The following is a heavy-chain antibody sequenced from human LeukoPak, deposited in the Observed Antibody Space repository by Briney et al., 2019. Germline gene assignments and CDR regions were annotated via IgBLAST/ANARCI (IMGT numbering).Heavy chain of an antibody. CDR3: ARGSLLLPSTDSSGPYDLDY. V-gene: IGHV3-48*04. D-gene: IGHD3-22*01. Sequence: PGGSLRLSCAASGFTFSSCSMNWVRQAPGKGLEWVSYISSSSSTIYYADSVKGRFTISRDNAKNSLYLQMNSLRAEDTAVYYCARGSLLLPSTDSSGPYDLDYWGQGTLVTVSS. CDR1: GFTFSSCS. J-gene: IGHJ4*02. CDR2: ISSSSSTI.